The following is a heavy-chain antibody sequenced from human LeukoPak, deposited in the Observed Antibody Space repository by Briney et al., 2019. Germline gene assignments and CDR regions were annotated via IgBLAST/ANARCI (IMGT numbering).Heavy chain of an antibody. J-gene: IGHJ4*02. CDR3: AKAHYYDSSGYSVDY. V-gene: IGHV3-23*01. D-gene: IGHD3-22*01. CDR1: GFTFSSYA. Sequence: GGSLRLSCAASGFTFSSYAMSWVRQAPGKGLEWVSSIDSSGDNTHYADSVKGRFTISRDNSKNTLYLQMNSLRAEDTAVYYCAKAHYYDSSGYSVDYWCQGTLVTVSS. CDR2: IDSSGDNT.